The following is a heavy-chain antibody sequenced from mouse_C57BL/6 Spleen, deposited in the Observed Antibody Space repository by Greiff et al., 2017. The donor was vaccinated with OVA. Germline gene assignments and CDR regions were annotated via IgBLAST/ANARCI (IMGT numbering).Heavy chain of an antibody. V-gene: IGHV1-55*01. J-gene: IGHJ2*01. CDR2: IYPGSGST. CDR3: ARRMGYFDY. CDR1: GYTFTSYW. Sequence: QVQLKESGAELVKPGASVKMSCKASGYTFTSYWITWVKQRPGQGLEWIGDIYPGSGSTNYNEKFKSKATLTVDTSSSTAYMQLSSLTSEDSAVYYCARRMGYFDYWGQGTTLTVSS.